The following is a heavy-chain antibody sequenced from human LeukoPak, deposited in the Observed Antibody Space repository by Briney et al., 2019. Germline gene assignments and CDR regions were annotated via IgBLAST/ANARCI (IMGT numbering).Heavy chain of an antibody. CDR2: IQASGDT. D-gene: IGHD1-1*01. CDR3: ARLVRAWNDHFDY. V-gene: IGHV4-4*09. Sequence: PSETLSLSCTLSGDSFGPFSWSWLWQPPGKGLEWIGYIQASGDTSFNGALKSRVTFSLDTSKSEFSLTLRSVTAADTAVYYCARLVRAWNDHFDYWGQGILVTVSS. CDR1: GDSFGPFS. J-gene: IGHJ4*02.